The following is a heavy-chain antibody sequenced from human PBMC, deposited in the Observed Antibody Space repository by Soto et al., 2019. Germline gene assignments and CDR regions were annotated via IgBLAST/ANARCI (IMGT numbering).Heavy chain of an antibody. D-gene: IGHD2-15*01. CDR2: IIPIFGRT. Sequence: QVQLVQSGAEVKKPGSSVKVSCRASGGTFSRNVVHWVRQAPGQGLEWMGGIIPIFGRTNYAQNFQGRVTITADDSMRTVLMVLTCLRCVDAVVYSCAESRSELSLLHGPLVMGGEGTVLTVSS. CDR3: AESRSELSLLHGPLVM. J-gene: IGHJ3*01. CDR1: GGTFSRNV. V-gene: IGHV1-69*01.